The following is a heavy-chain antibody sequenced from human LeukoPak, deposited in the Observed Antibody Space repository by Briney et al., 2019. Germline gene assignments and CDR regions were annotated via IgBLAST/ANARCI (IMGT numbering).Heavy chain of an antibody. CDR3: ARASPYYDILTGYSSGFYYGMDV. D-gene: IGHD3-9*01. J-gene: IGHJ6*04. CDR1: GYSISSGYY. V-gene: IGHV4-61*01. CDR2: IYYSGST. Sequence: SETLSLTCAVSGYSISSGYYWSWIRQPPGKGLEWIGYIYYSGSTNYNPSLKSRVTISVDTSKNQFSLKLSSVTAADTAVYYCARASPYYDILTGYSSGFYYGMDVWGKGTTVTVSS.